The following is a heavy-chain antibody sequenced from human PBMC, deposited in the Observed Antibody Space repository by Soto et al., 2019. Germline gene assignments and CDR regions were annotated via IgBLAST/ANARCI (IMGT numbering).Heavy chain of an antibody. J-gene: IGHJ5*02. CDR3: ANDAICMVRGANTWFDP. D-gene: IGHD3-10*01. CDR1: GFTFSSYA. Sequence: EVQLLESGGGLVQPGGSLTLSCAASGFTFSSYAMTWVRQAPGKGLEWVSGISGGGGVSTYYADSVKGRFTISRHYTIYTLYSQITGQRPKDTAGDYCANDAICMVRGANTWFDPWGQGTLVTVSS. V-gene: IGHV3-23*01. CDR2: ISGGGGVST.